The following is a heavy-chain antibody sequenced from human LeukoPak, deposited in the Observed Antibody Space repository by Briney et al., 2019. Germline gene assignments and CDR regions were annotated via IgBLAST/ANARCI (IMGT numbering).Heavy chain of an antibody. J-gene: IGHJ4*02. CDR2: ISPRGGGT. V-gene: IGHV3-23*01. D-gene: IGHD7-27*01. CDR1: GFTFSNHG. CDR3: ARDPAWGAFDY. Sequence: GGSLRLSCAASGFTFSNHGMNWVRQAPGKGLEWLSGISPRGGGTYYADSVKGRFTISRDDSKSTLSLQMNSLRVEDTAVYYCARDPAWGAFDYWGQGTLVSVSS.